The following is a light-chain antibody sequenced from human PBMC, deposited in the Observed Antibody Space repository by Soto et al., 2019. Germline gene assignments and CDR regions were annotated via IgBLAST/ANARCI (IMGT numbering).Light chain of an antibody. CDR1: QSVRYNY. V-gene: IGKV3-20*01. J-gene: IGKJ2*01. CDR3: QHYVGSPYT. CDR2: GAS. Sequence: DIVLTQSPGTLSMSPGERATLSCRASQSVRYNYLAWYQQKPGQAPRLLIFGASSRATGIPDRFSGSGSGSGTDFTLTISRLEPEDFAVYFCQHYVGSPYTFGQGTKVDIK.